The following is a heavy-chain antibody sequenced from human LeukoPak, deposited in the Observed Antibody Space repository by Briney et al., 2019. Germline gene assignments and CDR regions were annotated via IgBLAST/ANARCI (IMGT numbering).Heavy chain of an antibody. CDR2: ISYDGSNK. J-gene: IGHJ4*02. Sequence: GGSLRLSCAASGFSFSSYAMHWVRQAPGKGLEWVAVISYDGSNKYYADSVKGRFTISRDSSKNTLSLQMNSLRVEDTAVYYCAKDNKRYSCDYWGQGTLVTVSS. CDR1: GFSFSSYA. V-gene: IGHV3-30-3*01. CDR3: AKDNKRYSCDY. D-gene: IGHD5-18*01.